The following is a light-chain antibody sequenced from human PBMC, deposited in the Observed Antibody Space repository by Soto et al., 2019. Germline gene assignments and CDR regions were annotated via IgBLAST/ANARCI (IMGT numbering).Light chain of an antibody. V-gene: IGKV1-39*01. J-gene: IGKJ3*01. CDR3: QESFSTPFT. Sequence: DIPMTQSPSSLSASVGDTVTITCRASQTVYTYLSWYQEKPGKAPKLLIYDASSLQSGVPSRFSGSGSGTEFTLTISSLQPDDFATYYCQESFSTPFTFGPGTTVDI. CDR2: DAS. CDR1: QTVYTY.